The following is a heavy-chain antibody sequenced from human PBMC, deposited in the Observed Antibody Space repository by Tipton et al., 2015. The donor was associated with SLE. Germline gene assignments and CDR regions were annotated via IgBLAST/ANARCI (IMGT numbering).Heavy chain of an antibody. CDR3: ARDAVAGYDAFDI. CDR1: GGSISSGNYY. D-gene: IGHD6-19*01. J-gene: IGHJ3*02. CDR2: IYTSGST. Sequence: TLSLTCTVSGGSISSGNYYWSWIRQPAGKGLEWIGNIYTSGSTNYNPSLKSRVTISVDTSKNQFSLKLSSVTAADTAVYYCARDAVAGYDAFDIWGQGTMVTVSS. V-gene: IGHV4-61*09.